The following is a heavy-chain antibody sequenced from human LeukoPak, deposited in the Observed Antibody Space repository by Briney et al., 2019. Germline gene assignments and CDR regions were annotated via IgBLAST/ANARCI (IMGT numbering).Heavy chain of an antibody. CDR1: GGSISSSSYY. Sequence: PSETLSLTCTVSGGSISSSSYYWGWIRQPPGKGLEWIGSIYYSGSTYYNPSLKSRVTISVDTPKNQFSLKLSSVTAADTAVYYCARPRGSGWYGGYGGFDAFDIWGQGTMVTVSS. J-gene: IGHJ3*02. D-gene: IGHD6-19*01. CDR3: ARPRGSGWYGGYGGFDAFDI. V-gene: IGHV4-39*01. CDR2: IYYSGST.